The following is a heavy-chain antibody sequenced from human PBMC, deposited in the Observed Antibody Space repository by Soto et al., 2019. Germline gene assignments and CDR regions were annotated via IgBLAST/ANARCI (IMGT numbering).Heavy chain of an antibody. CDR1: GGSISSYY. D-gene: IGHD3-22*01. V-gene: IGHV4-59*01. J-gene: IGHJ5*02. CDR2: IYYSGST. CDR3: ARDSTYDSSGYYRPYNWLDP. Sequence: SETLSLTCTVSGGSISSYYWSWIRQPPGKGLEWIGYIYYSGSTNYNPSLKSRVTISVDTSKNQFSLKLSSVTAADTAVYYCARDSTYDSSGYYRPYNWLDPWGQGTLVTVSS.